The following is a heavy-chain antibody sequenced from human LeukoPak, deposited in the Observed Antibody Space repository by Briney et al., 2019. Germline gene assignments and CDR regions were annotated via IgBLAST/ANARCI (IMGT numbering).Heavy chain of an antibody. CDR3: ARLSSGSYTRGTFDI. CDR1: GYTFTNHY. D-gene: IGHD1-26*01. CDR2: LNPNDGHT. J-gene: IGHJ3*02. Sequence: GASVKVSCKASGYTFTNHYMHWVRQAPGQGPEWMGILNPNDGHTTYAQMFQGRVTMTRDTSSNTVYMELSSLRYEDTAVYFCARLSSGSYTRGTFDIWGQGTLVTVSS. V-gene: IGHV1-46*01.